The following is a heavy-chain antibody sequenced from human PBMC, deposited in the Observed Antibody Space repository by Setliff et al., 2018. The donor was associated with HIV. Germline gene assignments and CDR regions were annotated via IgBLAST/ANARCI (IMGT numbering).Heavy chain of an antibody. V-gene: IGHV4-39*01. CDR1: GDSASNSRYY. J-gene: IGHJ4*02. CDR3: ARLSGGMVPNY. CDR2: IYYNEKT. D-gene: IGHD3-10*01. Sequence: PSETLSLTCTVSGDSASNSRYYWAWIRQPPGKGLEYIGSIYYNEKTYYNPSLKSRVTISVDTSKNQISLRLSSVTAADTAVYYCARLSGGMVPNYWGQGTLVTVSS.